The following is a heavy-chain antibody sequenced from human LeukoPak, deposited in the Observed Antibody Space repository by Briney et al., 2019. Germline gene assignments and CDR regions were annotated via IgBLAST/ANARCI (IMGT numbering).Heavy chain of an antibody. CDR1: GYTFTGYS. CDR2: ISPNSGGT. J-gene: IGHJ4*02. V-gene: IGHV1-2*06. CDR3: ARELPYDY. Sequence: ASVTVSCTSSGYTFTGYSMHWVRQAPGQGLEWMGRISPNSGGTNYAQKFQGRVTMTTDTSISTAYMELSGLRSDDTAVYYCARELPYDYWGQGTLVTVSS.